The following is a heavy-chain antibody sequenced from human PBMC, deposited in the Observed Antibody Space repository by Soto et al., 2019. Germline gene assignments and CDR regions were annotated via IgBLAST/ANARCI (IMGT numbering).Heavy chain of an antibody. V-gene: IGHV3-21*06. CDR2: IDARSNYI. CDR3: VRENEMAGATSAFEY. D-gene: IGHD1-26*01. J-gene: IGHJ4*02. CDR1: GFRFNSYS. Sequence: GGSLRLSCESSGFRFNSYSMNWVRQAPQKGLEWVSLIDARSNYIYYADSVKGRFTISRDNARNSLYLQMDSLRVEDTAVYYCVRENEMAGATSAFEYWGQGTPVTVSS.